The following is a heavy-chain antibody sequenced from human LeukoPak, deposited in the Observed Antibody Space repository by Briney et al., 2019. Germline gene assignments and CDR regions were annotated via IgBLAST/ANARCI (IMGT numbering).Heavy chain of an antibody. J-gene: IGHJ4*02. CDR3: ASHGIAVAGTDY. D-gene: IGHD6-19*01. V-gene: IGHV4-30-2*01. CDR1: GGSISSGGYY. Sequence: SGTLSLTCTVSGGSISSGGYYWSWIRQPPGKGLEWIGYIYHSGSTYYNPSLKSRVTISVDRSKNRFSLKLSSVTAADTAVYYCASHGIAVAGTDYWGQGTLVTVSS. CDR2: IYHSGST.